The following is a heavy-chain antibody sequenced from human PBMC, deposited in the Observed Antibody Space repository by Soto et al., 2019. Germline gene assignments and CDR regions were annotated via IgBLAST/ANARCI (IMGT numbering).Heavy chain of an antibody. Sequence: ASVKVSCKASGYTFTGYYMHWVRQAPGQGLEWMGWINPNSGGTNYAQKFQGWVTMTRDTSISTAYMELSRLRSDDTAVYYCARDRTKNYGMDVWGQGTTVTVSS. V-gene: IGHV1-2*04. CDR1: GYTFTGYY. D-gene: IGHD2-8*01. CDR2: INPNSGGT. J-gene: IGHJ6*02. CDR3: ARDRTKNYGMDV.